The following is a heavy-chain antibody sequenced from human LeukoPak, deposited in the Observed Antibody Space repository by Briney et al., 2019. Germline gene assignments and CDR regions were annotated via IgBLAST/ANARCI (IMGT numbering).Heavy chain of an antibody. Sequence: SETLSLTCTVSGGSISDSHWSWVRQPPGKGLEWIGYIYTSGNTNYNPSLKSRVTISIDTSRSQFSLKLKSVTAADTAVYYCARREGTDWGRGTLVTVSS. V-gene: IGHV4-4*09. J-gene: IGHJ4*02. CDR1: GGSISDSH. CDR3: ARREGTD. CDR2: IYTSGNT.